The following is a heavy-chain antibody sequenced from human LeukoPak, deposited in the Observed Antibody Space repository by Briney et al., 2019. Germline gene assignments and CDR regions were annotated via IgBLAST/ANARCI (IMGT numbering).Heavy chain of an antibody. Sequence: GGSLRLSCAASGFTFSNYAMNWVRQAPGKGLEWLSYISSYSSYIYYADSVKGRFTISRDNAKNSLYLQMNSLRAEDTAVYYCATYYYDSSGYNEYLQHWGQGTLVTVSS. CDR3: ATYYYDSSGYNEYLQH. D-gene: IGHD3-22*01. J-gene: IGHJ1*01. CDR2: ISSYSSYI. CDR1: GFTFSNYA. V-gene: IGHV3-21*01.